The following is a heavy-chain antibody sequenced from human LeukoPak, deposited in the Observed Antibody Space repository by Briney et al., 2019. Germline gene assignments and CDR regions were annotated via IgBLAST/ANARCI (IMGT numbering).Heavy chain of an antibody. D-gene: IGHD3-3*01. CDR3: AREGRITIFGVVFKWFDP. V-gene: IGHV3-66*01. Sequence: GGSLRLSCAASGFTVSSNYMSWVRQAPGKGLEWVSVIYSGGSTYYADSVKGRFTISRDNSKNTLYLQMNSLRAEDTAVYYCAREGRITIFGVVFKWFDPWGQGTLVTVSS. CDR1: GFTVSSNY. J-gene: IGHJ5*02. CDR2: IYSGGST.